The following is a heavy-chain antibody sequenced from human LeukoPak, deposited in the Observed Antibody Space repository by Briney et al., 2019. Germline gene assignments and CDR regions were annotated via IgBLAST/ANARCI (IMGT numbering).Heavy chain of an antibody. CDR3: ARDARYCTNGVCYTRHWGIDY. D-gene: IGHD2-8*01. J-gene: IGHJ4*02. CDR2: INCNSGGT. CDR1: GYTFTGYY. Sequence: ASVKVSCKASGYTFTGYYMYWVRQAPGQGLEWMGWINCNSGGTNYAQMFQGRVTMTRDTSISTAYMELSRLRSDDTAVYYCARDARYCTNGVCYTRHWGIDYWGQGTLVTVSS. V-gene: IGHV1-2*02.